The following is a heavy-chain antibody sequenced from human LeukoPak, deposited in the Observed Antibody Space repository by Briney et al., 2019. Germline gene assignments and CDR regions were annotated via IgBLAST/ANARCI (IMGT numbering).Heavy chain of an antibody. CDR3: ARGRHSSSWYDC. CDR1: GFTFSSYG. CDR2: IWYDGSNK. Sequence: PGGSLRLSCAASGFTFSSYGMHWVRQAPGKGLEWVAVIWYDGSNKYYADSVKGRFTISRDNSKNTLYLQMNSLRAEDTAVYYCARGRHSSSWYDCWGQGTLVTVSS. J-gene: IGHJ5*01. V-gene: IGHV3-33*01. D-gene: IGHD6-13*01.